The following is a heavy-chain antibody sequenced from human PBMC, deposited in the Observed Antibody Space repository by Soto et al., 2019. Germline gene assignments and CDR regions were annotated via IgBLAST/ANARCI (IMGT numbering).Heavy chain of an antibody. CDR3: TSDPVDIVANLVLYYLDV. CDR2: IRSKAYGGTT. V-gene: IGHV3-49*03. Sequence: GGSLRLSCTASGFTFCGYAMSWFGQASGKGLEWVGFIRSKAYGGTTEYAASVKGRFTISRDDSNSIAYLQMTRLKSEDTAVYYCTSDPVDIVANLVLYYLDVWGKGTTVTVSS. J-gene: IGHJ6*03. CDR1: GFTFCGYA. D-gene: IGHD5-12*01.